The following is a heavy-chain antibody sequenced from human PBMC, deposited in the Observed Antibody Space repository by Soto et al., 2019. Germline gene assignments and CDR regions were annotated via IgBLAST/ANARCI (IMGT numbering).Heavy chain of an antibody. D-gene: IGHD3-22*01. CDR1: GGTFSSYA. V-gene: IGHV1-69*01. CDR2: IIPIFGTA. CDR3: ATSYYYDSSGYYYNYYYYYGMDV. J-gene: IGHJ6*02. Sequence: QVQLVQSGAKVKKPGSSVKVSCKASGGTFSSYAISWVRQAPGQGLEWMGGIIPIFGTANYAQKFQGRVTITADESTSTAYMELSSLRSEDTAVYYCATSYYYDSSGYYYNYYYYYGMDVWGQGTTVTVSS.